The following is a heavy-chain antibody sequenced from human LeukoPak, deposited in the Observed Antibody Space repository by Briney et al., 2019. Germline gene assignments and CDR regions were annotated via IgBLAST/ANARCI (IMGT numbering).Heavy chain of an antibody. D-gene: IGHD3-22*01. Sequence: PGGSLRLSCTASGFTFSTYAMSWVRQAPGKGLEWVSAITDSGGNTYYAAPVKGRFTISRDNSKNTLFLQINSLTVEDTAFYYCAKDSYYDGTGYFDCWGQGILVTVSS. CDR3: AKDSYYDGTGYFDC. CDR1: GFTFSTYA. J-gene: IGHJ4*02. CDR2: ITDSGGNT. V-gene: IGHV3-23*01.